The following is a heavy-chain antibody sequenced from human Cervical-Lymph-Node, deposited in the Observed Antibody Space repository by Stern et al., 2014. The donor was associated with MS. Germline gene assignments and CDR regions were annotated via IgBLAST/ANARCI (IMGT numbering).Heavy chain of an antibody. J-gene: IGHJ4*02. CDR2: ISPCSGGT. CDR3: ARDLFCSGGSCYYYFDF. CDR1: GYTFINYY. Sequence: VQLVEPGAEVKKPGASGKVSCKASGYTFINYYVHWVRQAPGQGLEWMGRISPCSGGTNCAQEFQGRVTMTRDTSFSTVYLELSSLTSDDAAVYYCARDLFCSGGSCYYYFDFWGQGTLVTVSS. D-gene: IGHD2-15*01. V-gene: IGHV1-2*06.